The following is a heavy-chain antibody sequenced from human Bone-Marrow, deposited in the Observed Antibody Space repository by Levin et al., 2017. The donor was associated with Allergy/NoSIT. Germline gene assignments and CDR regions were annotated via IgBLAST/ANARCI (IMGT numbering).Heavy chain of an antibody. CDR3: ARGLSLETTSPNTYYFDS. Sequence: KASETLSLTCIVSGDSISSGDYYWSWIRQPPGKGLEYIGYIYHTGSTHYNPSLQSRITKSIDTSKNQFSLKLKSVTAADTAVYFCARGLSLETTSPNTYYFDSWGQGILVTVSS. J-gene: IGHJ4*02. CDR2: IYHTGST. V-gene: IGHV4-30-4*01. D-gene: IGHD4-17*01. CDR1: GDSISSGDYY.